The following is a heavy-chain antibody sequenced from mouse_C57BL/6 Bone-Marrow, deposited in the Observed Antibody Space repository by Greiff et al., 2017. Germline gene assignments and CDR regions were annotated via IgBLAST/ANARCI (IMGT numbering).Heavy chain of an antibody. D-gene: IGHD2-4*01. CDR1: GYTFTSYW. CDR3: ARGGYDYDENAMDY. CDR2: IHPNSGST. V-gene: IGHV1-64*01. J-gene: IGHJ4*01. Sequence: QVQLQQPGAELVKPGASVKLSCKASGYTFTSYWMHWVKQRPGQGLEWIGMIHPNSGSTNYNEKFKSKATLTVDKSSSTAYMQLSSLTSEDSAVYYCARGGYDYDENAMDYWGQGTSVTVSS.